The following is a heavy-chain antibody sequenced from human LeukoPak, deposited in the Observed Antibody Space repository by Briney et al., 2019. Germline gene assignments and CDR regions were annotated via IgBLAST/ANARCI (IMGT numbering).Heavy chain of an antibody. J-gene: IGHJ4*02. Sequence: GGSLRLSCAASGFSFSSYAMSWVRQAPGKGLEWVSGISGSGGSTYYADSVKGRFTISRDNSKNTLYLHMNSLRAEDTAVYYCAKGHRYSGGYHFDYWGQGTLVTVSS. D-gene: IGHD1-26*01. V-gene: IGHV3-23*01. CDR3: AKGHRYSGGYHFDY. CDR1: GFSFSSYA. CDR2: ISGSGGST.